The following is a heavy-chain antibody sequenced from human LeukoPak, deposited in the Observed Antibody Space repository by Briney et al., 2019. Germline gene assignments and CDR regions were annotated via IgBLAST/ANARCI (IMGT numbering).Heavy chain of an antibody. V-gene: IGHV3-21*01. J-gene: IGHJ4*02. CDR1: GFTFSSYS. D-gene: IGHD2-2*02. CDR2: ISSSRSYI. Sequence: GGSLRLSCAASGFTFSSYSMNWVRQAPGKGLEWVSSISSSRSYIYYADSVKGRFTISRDNAKNSLYLQMNSLRAEDTAVYYCARDPSYCSSTSCHRSVFDYWGQGTLVTVSS. CDR3: ARDPSYCSSTSCHRSVFDY.